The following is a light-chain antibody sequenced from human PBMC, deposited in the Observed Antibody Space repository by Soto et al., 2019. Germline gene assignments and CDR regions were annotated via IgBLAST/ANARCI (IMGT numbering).Light chain of an antibody. CDR1: QGVTTN. CDR3: QQYNTWPLT. CDR2: GAS. Sequence: EIVMTQSPATLSVSPGERATLSCRASQGVTTNLAWYQQKPGQDPRLIIYGASTRATGIPARFSGSGSGTEFTLTISSLQSEDFAVYYCQQYNTWPLTFGGGTKVEIK. J-gene: IGKJ4*01. V-gene: IGKV3-15*01.